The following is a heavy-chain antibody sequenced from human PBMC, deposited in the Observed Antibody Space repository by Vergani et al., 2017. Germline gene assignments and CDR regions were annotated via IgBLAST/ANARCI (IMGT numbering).Heavy chain of an antibody. CDR1: GGSMSGYY. CDR2: MYHSGST. J-gene: IGHJ5*02. Sequence: QVRLQESGPGLVKPSETLSLTCSVSGGSMSGYYWSWIRQPPGKELEWIGYMYHSGSTNYNPSLVTRVTISGDTSKKQFSLKLNSVTAADTALYYCGRVADFYGLGSRLLDLWGQGILVTVSS. D-gene: IGHD3-10*01. V-gene: IGHV4-59*01. CDR3: GRVADFYGLGSRLLDL.